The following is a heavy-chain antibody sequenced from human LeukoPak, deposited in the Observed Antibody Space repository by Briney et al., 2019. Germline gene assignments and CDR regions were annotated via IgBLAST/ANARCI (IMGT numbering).Heavy chain of an antibody. CDR3: ASSSSGQPFDY. CDR2: INPSGGST. Sequence: ASVKVSCKASGYTFTSYYTHWVRQAPGQGLEWMGIINPSGGSTSYAQKFQGRVTMTRDMSTSTVYMELSSLRSEDTAVYYCASSSSGQPFDYWGQGTLVTVSS. V-gene: IGHV1-46*03. CDR1: GYTFTSYY. D-gene: IGHD6-6*01. J-gene: IGHJ4*02.